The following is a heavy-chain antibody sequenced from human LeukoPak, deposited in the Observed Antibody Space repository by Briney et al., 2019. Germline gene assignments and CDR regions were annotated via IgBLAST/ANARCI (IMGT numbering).Heavy chain of an antibody. D-gene: IGHD4-17*01. CDR3: ARINDYGDSGYYYYGMDV. J-gene: IGHJ6*02. CDR2: ICYSGST. Sequence: SETLSLTCTVSGGSISSSSYCWGWIRQPPGKGLEWIGSICYSGSTFYNPSLKSRVTLSVDTSKNQFSLKLSSVTAADTAVYYCARINDYGDSGYYYYGMDVWGQGTTVTVSS. CDR1: GGSISSSSYC. V-gene: IGHV4-39*01.